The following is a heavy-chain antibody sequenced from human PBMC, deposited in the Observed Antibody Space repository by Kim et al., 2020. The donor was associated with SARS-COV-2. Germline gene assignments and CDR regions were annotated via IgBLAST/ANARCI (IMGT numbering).Heavy chain of an antibody. Sequence: SETLSLTCAVYGGSFRNYYWRWIRQPPGKGLEWIGQINHSGSTNYNPSLKSRVTISVDMSKNQFSLKLSSVTAADTAVYYCASLTTVLRDDYWGQGTLVTVSS. CDR3: ASLTTVLRDDY. CDR1: GGSFRNYY. V-gene: IGHV4-34*01. J-gene: IGHJ4*02. CDR2: INHSGST. D-gene: IGHD4-17*01.